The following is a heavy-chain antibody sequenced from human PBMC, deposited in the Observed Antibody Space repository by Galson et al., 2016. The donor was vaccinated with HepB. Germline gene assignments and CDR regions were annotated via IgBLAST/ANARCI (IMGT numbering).Heavy chain of an antibody. D-gene: IGHD3-3*01. CDR3: AKDLHYEIARSSSDFWRGLAGRRSAGESDMEV. CDR1: GFTFSSYS. Sequence: SLRLSCAASGFTFSSYSMSWVRQAPGKGLEWVATFSGYDSSAFYADSVKGRFTIARDSSKKTLFLQMNSLRVDDTARYFCAKDLHYEIARSSSDFWRGLAGRRSAGESDMEVWGQGTTVIVSS. CDR2: FSGYDSSA. J-gene: IGHJ6*02. V-gene: IGHV3-23*01.